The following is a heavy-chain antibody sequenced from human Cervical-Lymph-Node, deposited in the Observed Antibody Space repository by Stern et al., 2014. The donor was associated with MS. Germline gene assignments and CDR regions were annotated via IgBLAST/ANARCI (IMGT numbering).Heavy chain of an antibody. J-gene: IGHJ4*02. CDR1: GFTVSRDY. D-gene: IGHD1-1*01. CDR3: ARDTSSPERSDW. CDR2: ITNVGST. Sequence: VQLVESGGGVIQPGGSLRLSCPASGFTVSRDYMTWVRQAPGKGLEWVSVITNVGSTFYTDSVKGRFTISRDDSKNTVYLHMTSLRAEDTAMYYCARDTSSPERSDWWGQGTLVTVSS. V-gene: IGHV3-53*01.